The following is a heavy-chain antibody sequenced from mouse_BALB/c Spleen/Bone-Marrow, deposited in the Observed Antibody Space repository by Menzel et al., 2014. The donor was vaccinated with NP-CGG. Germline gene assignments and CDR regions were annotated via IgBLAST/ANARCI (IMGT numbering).Heavy chain of an antibody. J-gene: IGHJ2*01. CDR1: GFTFSSFG. D-gene: IGHD4-1*01. CDR3: TRGGNWEDFDY. V-gene: IGHV5-17*02. CDR2: ISSGSSTI. Sequence: EVQRVESGGGLVQPGGSRKLSCAASGFTFSSFGMHWVRQAPEKGLEWVAYISSGSSTILYADTVKGRFTVSRDNPKNTLFLQMTSLRSEDTAMYYCTRGGNWEDFDYWGQGTTLTVSS.